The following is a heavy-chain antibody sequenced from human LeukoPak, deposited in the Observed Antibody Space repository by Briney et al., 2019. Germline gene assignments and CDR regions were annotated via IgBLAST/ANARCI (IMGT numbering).Heavy chain of an antibody. J-gene: IGHJ6*04. Sequence: GGSLRLSCAASGFTFNGYVMHWVRQAPGKGLEWVAFVHYDGDYKNYTDSVKGRFTISRDNSKNTLYLEMNSLTPEDTAAYDCAKGRAGDVWGKGTTVTVSS. CDR1: GFTFNGYV. CDR3: AKGRAGDV. CDR2: VHYDGDYK. V-gene: IGHV3-30*02. D-gene: IGHD1-14*01.